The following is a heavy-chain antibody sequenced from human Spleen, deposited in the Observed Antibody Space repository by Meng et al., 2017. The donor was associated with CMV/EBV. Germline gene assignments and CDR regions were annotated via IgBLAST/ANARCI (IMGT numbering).Heavy chain of an antibody. J-gene: IGHJ4*02. CDR2: IYSCGST. Sequence: GGSLRLSCAASGFTVSSNYISWVRQAPGKGLEWVSVIYSCGSTYYADSVKGRFTISRDNSKNTLYLQMNSLRAEDTAVYYCASTPYCSSTSCYYVYWGQGTLVTVSS. V-gene: IGHV3-66*03. CDR3: ASTPYCSSTSCYYVY. CDR1: GFTVSSNY. D-gene: IGHD2-2*01.